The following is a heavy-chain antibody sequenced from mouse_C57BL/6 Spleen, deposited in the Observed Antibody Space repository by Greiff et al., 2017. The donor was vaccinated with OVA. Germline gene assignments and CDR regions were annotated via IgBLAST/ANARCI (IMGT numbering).Heavy chain of an antibody. Sequence: EVKLVESGPELVKPGDSVKISCKASGYSFTGYFMNWVMQSHGKSLEWIGRINPYNGDTFYNQKFKGKATLTVDKSSSTAHMELRSLTSEDSAVYYCARSGYGSSPHFDVWGTGTTVTVSS. J-gene: IGHJ1*03. V-gene: IGHV1-20*01. D-gene: IGHD1-1*01. CDR3: ARSGYGSSPHFDV. CDR1: GYSFTGYF. CDR2: INPYNGDT.